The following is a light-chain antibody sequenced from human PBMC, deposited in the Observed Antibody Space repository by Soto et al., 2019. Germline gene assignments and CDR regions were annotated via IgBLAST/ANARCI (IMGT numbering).Light chain of an antibody. J-gene: IGKJ1*01. CDR3: QQRSNWLLT. CDR2: DAS. V-gene: IGKV3-11*01. Sequence: EIVLTQSPATLSLSPGERATLSCRASQSVSSYLAWYQQKPGQAPRLLIYDASTRATGIPARFSGSGSGTDFTLTISSLEPEDFAVYYCQQRSNWLLTFGEGTKVEIK. CDR1: QSVSSY.